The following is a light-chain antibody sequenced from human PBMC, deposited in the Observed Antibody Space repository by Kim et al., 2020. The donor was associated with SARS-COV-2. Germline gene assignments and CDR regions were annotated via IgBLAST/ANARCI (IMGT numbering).Light chain of an antibody. J-gene: IGKJ1*01. CDR3: QQYNTFPWT. CDR1: QSINIW. CDR2: KAS. Sequence: DGQMTQSPSTLSASVEDRVTITCRASQSINIWLAWYQQKPGKAPNLLIFKASNLKNGVPSRFSGSGSGTEFTLTISSLQPDDSATYFCQQYNTFPWTFGQGTKVDIK. V-gene: IGKV1-5*03.